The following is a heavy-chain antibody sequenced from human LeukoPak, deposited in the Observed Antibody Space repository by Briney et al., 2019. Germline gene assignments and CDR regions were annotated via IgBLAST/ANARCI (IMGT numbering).Heavy chain of an antibody. V-gene: IGHV3-23*01. CDR3: AKDLTYSSQGGSDS. J-gene: IGHJ4*02. Sequence: GGSLRLSCAASGFTFSSYAMSWVRQAPGKGLEWVSAISGSGGSTYYADSVKGRFTISRDNSKNTLYLQMNSLRAEDTALYFCAKDLTYSSQGGSDSWGQGTLVTVSS. CDR1: GFTFSSYA. D-gene: IGHD3-16*01. CDR2: ISGSGGST.